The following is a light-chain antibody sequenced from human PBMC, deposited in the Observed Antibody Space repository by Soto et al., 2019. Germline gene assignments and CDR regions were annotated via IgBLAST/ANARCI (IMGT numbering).Light chain of an antibody. CDR1: SSDVGSYNL. V-gene: IGLV2-23*02. Sequence: QSVLTQPASVSGSPGQSITISCTGNSSDVGSYNLVSWYQQHPGKAPKLMIYEVSKRPSGVSNRFSGSKSGNTASLTISGLQAEDEADYYCCSYAGNSTSYYVFGTVT. CDR2: EVS. CDR3: CSYAGNSTSYYV. J-gene: IGLJ1*01.